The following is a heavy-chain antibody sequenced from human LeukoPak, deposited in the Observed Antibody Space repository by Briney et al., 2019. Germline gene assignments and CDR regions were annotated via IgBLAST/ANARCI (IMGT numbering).Heavy chain of an antibody. Sequence: SETLSLTCAVYGGSFSGYYWSWIRQPPGKGLEWIGEINHSGSTNYNPSLKSRVTISVDTSKNQFSPKLSSVTAADTAVYYCASPQDDAFDYWGQGTLVTVSS. CDR2: INHSGST. J-gene: IGHJ4*02. CDR1: GGSFSGYY. CDR3: ASPQDDAFDY. V-gene: IGHV4-34*01. D-gene: IGHD2-15*01.